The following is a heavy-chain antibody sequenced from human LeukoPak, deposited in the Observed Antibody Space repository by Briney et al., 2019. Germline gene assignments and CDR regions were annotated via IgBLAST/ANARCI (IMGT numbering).Heavy chain of an antibody. J-gene: IGHJ4*02. CDR3: ARGNNYGSFNDF. V-gene: IGHV4-4*07. CDR1: GGSINNYY. Sequence: SETLSLTCTVSGGSINNYYWSWIRQAAGKGLEWIGRIYSSGSTKTNPSLKSRVTMSVDMSKNQFSLRLSSVTAADTAVYYCARGNNYGSFNDFWGQGTLVTVSS. CDR2: IYSSGST. D-gene: IGHD3-10*01.